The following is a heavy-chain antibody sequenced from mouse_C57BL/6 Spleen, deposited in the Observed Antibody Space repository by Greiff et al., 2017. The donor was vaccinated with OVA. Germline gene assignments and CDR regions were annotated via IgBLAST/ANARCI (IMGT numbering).Heavy chain of an antibody. CDR2: ISYSGST. CDR3: ARDSSGYFAY. V-gene: IGHV3-1*01. Sequence: DVQLQESGPGMVKPSQSLSLTCTVTGYSITSGYDWHWIRHFPGNKLEWMGYISYSGSTNYNPSLKSRISITHDTSKNHFFLKLNSVTTEDTATYYCARDSSGYFAYWGQGTLVTVSA. J-gene: IGHJ3*01. D-gene: IGHD3-2*02. CDR1: GYSITSGYD.